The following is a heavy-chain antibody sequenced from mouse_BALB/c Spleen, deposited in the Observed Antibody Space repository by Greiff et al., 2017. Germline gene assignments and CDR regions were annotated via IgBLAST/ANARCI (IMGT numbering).Heavy chain of an antibody. V-gene: IGHV3-2*02. J-gene: IGHJ4*01. CDR3: ARWDFYAMDY. CDR2: ISYSGST. CDR1: GYSITSDYA. D-gene: IGHD4-1*01. Sequence: DVKLQESGPGLVKPSQSLSLTCTVTGYSITSDYAWNWIRQFPGNKLEWMGYISYSGSTSYNPSLKSRISITRDTSKNQFFLQLNSVTTEDTATYYCARWDFYAMDYWGQGTSVTVSS.